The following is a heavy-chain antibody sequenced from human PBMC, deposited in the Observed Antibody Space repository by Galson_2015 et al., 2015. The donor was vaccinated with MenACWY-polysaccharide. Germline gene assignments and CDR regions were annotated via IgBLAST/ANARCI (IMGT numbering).Heavy chain of an antibody. CDR2: ISGGGSST. Sequence: SLRLSCAASGFTFSNYAMSWVRQAPGKGLEWASTISGGGSSTYYAGSVKGRFTISRDNSKNTLSLQMNSLRAEDTAVYYCAKDNSNLYYYYGMDVWGQGTTVTVSS. J-gene: IGHJ6*02. V-gene: IGHV3-23*01. CDR1: GFTFSNYA. D-gene: IGHD4-23*01. CDR3: AKDNSNLYYYYGMDV.